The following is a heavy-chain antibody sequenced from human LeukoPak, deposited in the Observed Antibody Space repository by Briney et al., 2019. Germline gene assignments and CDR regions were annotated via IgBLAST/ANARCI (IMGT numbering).Heavy chain of an antibody. V-gene: IGHV1-18*01. CDR1: GYTFTNYG. D-gene: IGHD3-10*01. Sequence: ASVKVSCKASGYTFTNYGVSWVRQAPGQGLEWMGWISAYNGNTNYAQKFQGRVTMTTDTSTSTAYMELRSLRSDDTAVYYCARVYGSGSYPDYWGQGTLVTVSS. J-gene: IGHJ4*02. CDR3: ARVYGSGSYPDY. CDR2: ISAYNGNT.